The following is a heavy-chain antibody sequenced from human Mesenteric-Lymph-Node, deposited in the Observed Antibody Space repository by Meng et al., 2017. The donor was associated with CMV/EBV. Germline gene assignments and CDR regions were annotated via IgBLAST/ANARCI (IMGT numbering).Heavy chain of an antibody. J-gene: IGHJ4*02. CDR2: ISNSGSTI. CDR1: GFTFSDYY. CDR3: ARDHFVGFWSASLGY. V-gene: IGHV3-11*04. D-gene: IGHD3-3*01. Sequence: SGFTFSDYYISWIRQAPGQGLEWVSHISNSGSTIYYADSVKGRFTISRDNSRKSLVLQMTSLRAEDTAVYYCARDHFVGFWSASLGYWGQGTLVTVSS.